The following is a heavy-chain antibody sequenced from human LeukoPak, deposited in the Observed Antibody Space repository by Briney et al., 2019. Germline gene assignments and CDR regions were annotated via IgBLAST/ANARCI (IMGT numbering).Heavy chain of an antibody. CDR1: GGTFSSYA. CDR2: IIPIFGTA. D-gene: IGHD4-17*01. V-gene: IGHV1-69*06. Sequence: SEKVSCKASGGTFSSYAISWVRQAPGQGLEWMGGIIPIFGTANYAQKFQGRVTITADKSTSTAYMELSSLRSEDTAVYYCARYGDYYYYYMDVWGKGTTVTVSS. CDR3: ARYGDYYYYYMDV. J-gene: IGHJ6*03.